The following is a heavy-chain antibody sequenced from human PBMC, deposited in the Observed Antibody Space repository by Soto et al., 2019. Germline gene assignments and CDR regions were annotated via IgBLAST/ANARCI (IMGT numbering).Heavy chain of an antibody. CDR3: ASSDATVLDY. CDR2: AHHSGRT. V-gene: IGHV4-4*02. D-gene: IGHD4-17*01. CDR1: GGSMSSSNW. Sequence: QVQLQESGPGLVKPSGTLSLTCTVSGGSMSSSNWWNWVRQSPGKGLEWIGEAHHSGRTNYNPSLQSRVTISVDKSKHRFSLKLTSVTAADTAVYFCASSDATVLDYWGQGTLFTVSS. J-gene: IGHJ4*02.